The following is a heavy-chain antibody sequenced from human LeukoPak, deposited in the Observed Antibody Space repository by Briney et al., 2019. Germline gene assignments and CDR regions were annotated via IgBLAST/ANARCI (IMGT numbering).Heavy chain of an antibody. J-gene: IGHJ4*02. V-gene: IGHV3-23*01. Sequence: GGTLRLSCAAFGFTFSSYAMTWVRQAPGKGLEWVSSISNSGDKSYYADSVQGRFTISRDNSKDTLYLQLSSLRAEDAAFYYCAKPQSPMNLVVLVSSYFESWGQGSLVTVSS. CDR3: AKPQSPMNLVVLVSSYFES. CDR1: GFTFSSYA. CDR2: ISNSGDKS. D-gene: IGHD2-21*01.